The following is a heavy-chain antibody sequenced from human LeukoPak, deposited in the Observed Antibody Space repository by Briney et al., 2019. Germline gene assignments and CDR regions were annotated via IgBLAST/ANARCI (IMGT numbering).Heavy chain of an antibody. D-gene: IGHD6-19*01. V-gene: IGHV5-51*01. Sequence: GESLKISCKGSGYSFSSYWIGWMRQMPGKGLEWMGIIYPGDSDTIYSPSFQGRVTISADKSISTAYLQWSSLKASDTAMYYCARLADSSGWVDYWGQGTLVTVSS. CDR3: ARLADSSGWVDY. J-gene: IGHJ4*02. CDR2: IYPGDSDT. CDR1: GYSFSSYW.